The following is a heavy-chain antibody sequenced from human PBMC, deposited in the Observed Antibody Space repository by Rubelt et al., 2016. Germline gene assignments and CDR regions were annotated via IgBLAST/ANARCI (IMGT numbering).Heavy chain of an antibody. D-gene: IGHD6-6*01. J-gene: IGHJ4*02. V-gene: IGHV3-48*04. CDR3: ARRAGSSSKFDY. Sequence: VQLVESGGGVVQPGRSLRLSCAASGFTFTSYSMHWVRQAPGKGLEWVSSLSISGTTKVYADSVKGRFTISRDNAKNSLYLQMNSLRAEDTAVYYCARRAGSSSKFDYWGQGTLVTVSS. CDR1: GFTFTSYS. CDR2: LSISGTTK.